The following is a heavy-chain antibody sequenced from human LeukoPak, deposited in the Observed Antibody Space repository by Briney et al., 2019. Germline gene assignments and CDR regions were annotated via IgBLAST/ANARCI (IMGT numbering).Heavy chain of an antibody. J-gene: IGHJ4*02. Sequence: GGSLRLSCAASGFTFSTYWMSWVRQAPGKGLEWVANTNQEGSEKYYVDSVKGRFTISKDNAKNSLYLQMNRLRAEDTAVYYCGRDPNWLDYWGQGTLVTVSS. CDR1: GFTFSTYW. D-gene: IGHD1-1*01. CDR3: GRDPNWLDY. V-gene: IGHV3-7*01. CDR2: TNQEGSEK.